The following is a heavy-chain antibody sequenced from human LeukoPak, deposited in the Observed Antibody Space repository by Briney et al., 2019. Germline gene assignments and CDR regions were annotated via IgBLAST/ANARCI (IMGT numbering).Heavy chain of an antibody. CDR3: ARDRRFLEWLLSY. CDR2: INPNSGGT. D-gene: IGHD3-3*01. J-gene: IGHJ4*02. Sequence: ASVKVSCKASGYTFTGYYMHWVRQAPGQGLEWMGWINPNSGGTNYAQMFQGRVTMTRDTSISTAYMELSRLRSDDTAVYYCARDRRFLEWLLSYWGQGTLVTVSS. V-gene: IGHV1-2*02. CDR1: GYTFTGYY.